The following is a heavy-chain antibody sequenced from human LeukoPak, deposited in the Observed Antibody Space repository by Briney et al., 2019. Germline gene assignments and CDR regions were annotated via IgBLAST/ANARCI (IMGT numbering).Heavy chain of an antibody. Sequence: EASVKVSCKASGGTFSSYAISWVRQAPGQGLEWMGRIIPIFVIANYAQKFQGRVTITADKSTSTAYMELSSLRSEDTAVYYCARHTLLVPAAIDNWFDPWGQGTLVTVSS. CDR1: GGTFSSYA. CDR2: IIPIFVIA. CDR3: ARHTLLVPAAIDNWFDP. D-gene: IGHD2-2*01. J-gene: IGHJ5*02. V-gene: IGHV1-69*04.